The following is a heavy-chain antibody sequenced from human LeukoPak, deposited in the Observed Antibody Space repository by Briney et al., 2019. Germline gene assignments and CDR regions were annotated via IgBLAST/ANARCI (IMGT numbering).Heavy chain of an antibody. Sequence: GSLELSFEASGFHFSSYDMDWGRPGTGKGVGGVSAIGTAGDTYYQGSVQGHFTISRENANNSLYLQMNSLRAGDTAVYYCARSRKGFVNAFDIWGQGTMVTVSS. J-gene: IGHJ3*02. CDR1: GFHFSSYD. D-gene: IGHD2-21*01. V-gene: IGHV3-13*01. CDR2: IGTAGDT. CDR3: ARSRKGFVNAFDI.